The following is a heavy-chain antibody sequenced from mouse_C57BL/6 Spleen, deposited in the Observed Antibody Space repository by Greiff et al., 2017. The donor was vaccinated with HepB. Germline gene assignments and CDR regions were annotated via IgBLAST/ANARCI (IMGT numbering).Heavy chain of an antibody. CDR1: GYAFSSSW. D-gene: IGHD1-1*01. Sequence: VQLQQSGPELVKPGASVKISCKASGYAFSSSWMNWVKQRPGKGLEWIGRIYPGDGDTNYNGKFKGKATLTADKSSSTAYMQLSSLTSEESAVYFCARSTVVATSNYWGQGTTLTVSS. CDR2: IYPGDGDT. V-gene: IGHV1-82*01. CDR3: ARSTVVATSNY. J-gene: IGHJ2*01.